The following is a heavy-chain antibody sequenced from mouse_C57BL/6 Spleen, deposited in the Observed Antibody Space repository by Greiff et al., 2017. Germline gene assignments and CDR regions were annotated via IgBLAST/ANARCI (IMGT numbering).Heavy chain of an antibody. CDR1: GYSITSGYY. Sequence: ESGPGLVKPSQSLSLTCSVTGYSITSGYYWNWIRQFPGNKLEWMGYISYDGSNNYNPSLKNRISITRDTSKNQFFLKLNSVTTEDTATYYCAREGYYGSSWGQGTLVTVSA. CDR2: ISYDGSN. J-gene: IGHJ3*01. CDR3: AREGYYGSS. V-gene: IGHV3-6*01. D-gene: IGHD1-1*01.